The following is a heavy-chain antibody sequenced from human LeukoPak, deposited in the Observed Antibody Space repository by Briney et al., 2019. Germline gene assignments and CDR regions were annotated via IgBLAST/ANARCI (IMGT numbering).Heavy chain of an antibody. CDR3: GSTTTVTTFDY. CDR1: GGSISSGGYY. Sequence: SETLSLTCTVSGGSISSGGYYWSWIRPHPGKGLEWVTYNYYSGSTYYNPSLKSRVTISVHTSKNQFSLKLSSVTSADTAVYYCGSTTTVTTFDYWGQGTLVTVSS. D-gene: IGHD4-17*01. J-gene: IGHJ4*02. CDR2: NYYSGST. V-gene: IGHV4-31*03.